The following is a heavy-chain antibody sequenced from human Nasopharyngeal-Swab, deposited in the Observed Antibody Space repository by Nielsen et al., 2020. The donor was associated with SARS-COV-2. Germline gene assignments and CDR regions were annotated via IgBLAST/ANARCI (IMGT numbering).Heavy chain of an antibody. CDR1: GGAISSYY. Sequence: SETLSLTCTVSGGAISSYYWSWIRQPPGKGLEWIGEINHSGSTNYNPSLKSRVTISVDTSKNQFSLKLSSVTAADTAVYYCARTYSSSYYYYGMDVWGQGTTVTVSS. CDR2: INHSGST. D-gene: IGHD6-13*01. V-gene: IGHV4-34*01. J-gene: IGHJ6*02. CDR3: ARTYSSSYYYYGMDV.